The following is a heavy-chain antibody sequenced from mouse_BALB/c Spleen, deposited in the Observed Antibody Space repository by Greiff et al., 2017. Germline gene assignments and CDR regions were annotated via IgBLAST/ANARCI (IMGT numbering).Heavy chain of an antibody. V-gene: IGHV1S81*02. Sequence: QVQLKQPGAELVKPGASVKLSCKASGYTFTSYWMHWVKQRPGQGLEWIGEINPSNGRTNYNEKFKSKATLTVDKSSSTAYMQLSSLTSEDSAVYYCARSLLFDYWGQGTTLTVSS. CDR1: GYTFTSYW. J-gene: IGHJ2*01. CDR3: ARSLLFDY. D-gene: IGHD2-10*01. CDR2: INPSNGRT.